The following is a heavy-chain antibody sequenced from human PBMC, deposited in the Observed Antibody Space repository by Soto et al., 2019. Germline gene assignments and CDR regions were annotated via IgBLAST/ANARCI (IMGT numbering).Heavy chain of an antibody. V-gene: IGHV3-74*01. CDR1: GFTFSHYW. CDR2: LNHDANRT. J-gene: IGHJ4*02. D-gene: IGHD2-8*01. Sequence: EVQLLQSGGGSVRPGGTLTLSCAASGFTFSHYWMHWVRQVPGRGLLWVSRLNHDANRTAYADSVRGRFTISRDNAKNTLYLHMSRVRAEDSATYYCVRSTSGCFDYWGQGAEVSVSS. CDR3: VRSTSGCFDY.